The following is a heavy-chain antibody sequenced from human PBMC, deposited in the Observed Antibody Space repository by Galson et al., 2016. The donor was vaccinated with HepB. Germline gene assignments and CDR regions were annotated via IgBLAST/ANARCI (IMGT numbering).Heavy chain of an antibody. Sequence: SLRLSCAASGISVGSNDLSWVRRGPGKGLEWVSVIYTIGSTNYADSVKGRFTISRDKSKNTVYLQMNSLRAEDTAVYYCPRGIVAAVWGQRTLVTVSS. V-gene: IGHV3-53*01. CDR3: PRGIVAAV. D-gene: IGHD2-15*01. CDR1: GISVGSND. J-gene: IGHJ4*02. CDR2: IYTIGST.